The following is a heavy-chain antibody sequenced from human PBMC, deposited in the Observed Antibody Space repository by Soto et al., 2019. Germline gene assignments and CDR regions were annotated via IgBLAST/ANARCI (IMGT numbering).Heavy chain of an antibody. J-gene: IGHJ3*02. D-gene: IGHD3-22*01. CDR2: ISYDGSNK. Sequence: GWSLRLSCAASGFTFSSYGMHWVRQAPGKGLEWVAVISYDGSNKYYADSVKGRFTISRDNSKNTLYLQMNSLRAEDTAVYYCAKLAYYYDSSGWAFDIWGQGTMVTGSS. CDR3: AKLAYYYDSSGWAFDI. CDR1: GFTFSSYG. V-gene: IGHV3-30*18.